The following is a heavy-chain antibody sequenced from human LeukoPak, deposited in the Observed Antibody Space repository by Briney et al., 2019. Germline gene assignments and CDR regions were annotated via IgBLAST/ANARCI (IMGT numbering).Heavy chain of an antibody. D-gene: IGHD2-15*01. J-gene: IGHJ3*02. V-gene: IGHV4-59*01. CDR1: GVSISSYY. Sequence: SETLSLTCTVSGVSISSYYWSWLRQPPGKALEWIGYIYYSGSTNYNPSLKSRVTISVDTSKNQFSLKLSSVTAADTAVYYCARELYSDAFDIWGQGTMVTVSS. CDR3: ARELYSDAFDI. CDR2: IYYSGST.